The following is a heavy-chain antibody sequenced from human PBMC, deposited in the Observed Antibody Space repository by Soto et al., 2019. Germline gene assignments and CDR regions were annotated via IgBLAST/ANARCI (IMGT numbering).Heavy chain of an antibody. D-gene: IGHD2-15*01. CDR1: GYTFTSYG. Sequence: QVQLVQSGAEVKKPGASVKVSCKASGYTFTSYGISWVRQAPGQGLEWMGWISAYNGNTNYAQKLQGRVTMSTDTSTSTAYMELRSLRSDDTAVYSCAREGIVLVVAATGSNWYFDLWGRGTLVTVSS. CDR2: ISAYNGNT. J-gene: IGHJ2*01. V-gene: IGHV1-18*01. CDR3: AREGIVLVVAATGSNWYFDL.